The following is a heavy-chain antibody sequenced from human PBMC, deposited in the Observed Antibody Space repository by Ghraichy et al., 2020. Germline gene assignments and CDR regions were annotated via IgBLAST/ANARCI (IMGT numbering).Heavy chain of an antibody. V-gene: IGHV3-48*03. CDR2: ISSTGSTI. CDR1: GFTFSTYE. D-gene: IGHD4-17*01. J-gene: IGHJ4*02. Sequence: GESLNISCAASGFTFSTYEMNWVRQAPGKGLEWVSYISSTGSTIFDADSVKGRFTISRDNAKNSLYLQMNSLRGEDTAFYYCARGAGGTTVIFDYWGQGTLVTVSS. CDR3: ARGAGGTTVIFDY.